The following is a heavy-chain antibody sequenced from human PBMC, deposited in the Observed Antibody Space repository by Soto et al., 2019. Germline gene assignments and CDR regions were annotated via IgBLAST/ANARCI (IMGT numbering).Heavy chain of an antibody. CDR2: ISSSGSTI. CDR3: VKDESINWYSGHFRH. D-gene: IGHD6-13*01. J-gene: IGHJ1*01. Sequence: PGGSLPLSCAASGFTFSSYEMTWVRQAPGKGMEWVSYISSSGSTIYYADSVKGRSAISRDNAKNSLHLQMNSLSAEDTAFYYCVKDESINWYSGHFRHWGQGTLVTRSS. CDR1: GFTFSSYE. V-gene: IGHV3-48*03.